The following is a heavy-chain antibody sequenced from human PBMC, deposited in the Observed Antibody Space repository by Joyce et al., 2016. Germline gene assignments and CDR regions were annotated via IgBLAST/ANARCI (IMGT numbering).Heavy chain of an antibody. D-gene: IGHD2-2*01. V-gene: IGHV5-51*01. CDR1: GYSFSKYW. CDR2: IDPGDADT. Sequence: EVQLVQSGAELKKPGESLKISCKGSGYSFSKYWIGRVRQMPGKDLEWMGIIDPGDADTRYSPSFQGQVTISADKSISTASLQWSSLKASDTAMYYCARVSLDCSSASCYAGDYWGQGTLVTVSS. CDR3: ARVSLDCSSASCYAGDY. J-gene: IGHJ4*02.